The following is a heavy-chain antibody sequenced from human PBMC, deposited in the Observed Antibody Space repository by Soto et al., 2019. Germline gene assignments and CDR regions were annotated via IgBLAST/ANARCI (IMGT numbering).Heavy chain of an antibody. J-gene: IGHJ4*02. CDR1: GYSFTSYW. D-gene: IGHD6-19*01. V-gene: IGHV5-51*01. CDR2: IYPGDSDT. CDR3: ARRKAQDPAVLRYSSGHVILDY. Sequence: PGESLKISCKGSGYSFTSYWIGWVRQMPGKGLEWMGIIYPGDSDTRYSPSFQGQVTISADKSISTAYLQWSSLKASDTAMYYCARRKAQDPAVLRYSSGHVILDYWGQGTLVTVSS.